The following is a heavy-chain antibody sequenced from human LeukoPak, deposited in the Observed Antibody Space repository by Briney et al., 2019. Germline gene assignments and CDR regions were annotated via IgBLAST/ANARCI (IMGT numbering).Heavy chain of an antibody. Sequence: GGSLRLSCAASGCTFSKYWMLWVRQAPGKGLESVSRINTDGTVTTYADSVKGRFTVSRDNADNTMFLQMNSVRDEDTAVYYCATKQWLAPPPDSWGQGTPVTVSS. D-gene: IGHD6-19*01. V-gene: IGHV3-74*01. J-gene: IGHJ4*02. CDR2: INTDGTVT. CDR1: GCTFSKYW. CDR3: ATKQWLAPPPDS.